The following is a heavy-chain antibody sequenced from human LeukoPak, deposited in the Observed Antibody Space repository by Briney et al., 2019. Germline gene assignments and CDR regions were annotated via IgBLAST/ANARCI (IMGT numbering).Heavy chain of an antibody. V-gene: IGHV1-18*04. CDR2: ISAYNGNT. Sequence: ASAKVSCKASGYTFTSYGISWVRQAPGQGLEWMGWISAYNGNTNYAQKLQGRVTMTTDTSTSTAYMELRSLRSDDTAVYYCAREFPSIAAAGPYYFDYWGQGTLVTVSS. D-gene: IGHD6-13*01. J-gene: IGHJ4*02. CDR1: GYTFTSYG. CDR3: AREFPSIAAAGPYYFDY.